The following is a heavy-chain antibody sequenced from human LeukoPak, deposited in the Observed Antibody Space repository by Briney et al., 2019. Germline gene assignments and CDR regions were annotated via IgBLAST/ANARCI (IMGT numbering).Heavy chain of an antibody. CDR3: ARQGTYYYDSSDLTDAFDI. CDR1: GGSISSSSYY. J-gene: IGHJ3*02. V-gene: IGHV4-39*01. D-gene: IGHD3-22*01. Sequence: PSENLSLTCTVSGGSISSSSYYWGWIRQPPGKGLEWIGSIYYSGSTYYNPSLKSRVTISVDTSKNQFSLKLSSVTAADTAVYYCARQGTYYYDSSDLTDAFDIWGQGTMVTVSS. CDR2: IYYSGST.